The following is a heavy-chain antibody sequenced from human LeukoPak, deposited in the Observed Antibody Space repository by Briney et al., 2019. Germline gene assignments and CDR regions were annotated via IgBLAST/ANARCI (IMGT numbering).Heavy chain of an antibody. J-gene: IGHJ5*01. CDR3: ARLCWSFGLVKAHFDS. V-gene: IGHV4-39*01. CDR2: IYYNGNT. Sequence: SETLSLTCTVSGCSISRSGYYWAWIRQPPGKGLEWIGTIYYNGNTYYNPSLKSRVTLSVATSKSQFSLKLSPVTAADTAVYYCARLCWSFGLVKAHFDSWGQGTLVTVSS. D-gene: IGHD3/OR15-3a*01. CDR1: GCSISRSGYY.